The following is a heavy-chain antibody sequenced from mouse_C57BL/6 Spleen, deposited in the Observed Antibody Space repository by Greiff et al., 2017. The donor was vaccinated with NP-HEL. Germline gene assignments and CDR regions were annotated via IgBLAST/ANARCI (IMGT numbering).Heavy chain of an antibody. CDR1: GYTFTDYE. D-gene: IGHD2-1*01. Sequence: QVQLQQSGAELVRPGASVTLSCKASGYTFTDYEMHWVKQTPVHGLEWIGAIDPETGGTAYNQKFKGKAILTADKSSSTAYMELRSLTSEDSAVYYCTRSRTYYGKPPFAYWGQGTLVTVSA. CDR3: TRSRTYYGKPPFAY. J-gene: IGHJ3*01. V-gene: IGHV1-15*01. CDR2: IDPETGGT.